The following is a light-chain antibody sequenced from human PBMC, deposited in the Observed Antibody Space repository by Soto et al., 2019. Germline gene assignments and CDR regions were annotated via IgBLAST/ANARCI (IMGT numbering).Light chain of an antibody. J-gene: IGKJ1*01. V-gene: IGKV3-15*01. CDR3: QQDTNWHPGT. CDR1: QSVSSN. CDR2: GAS. Sequence: EIVMTQSPATLSVSPGERATLSCRASQSVSSNLAWYQQKPVQAPMRLIYGASTRATGIPARFSGSGSGTEFTLNIGSLQSEAFAVYYCQQDTNWHPGTFGQGNKVEIK.